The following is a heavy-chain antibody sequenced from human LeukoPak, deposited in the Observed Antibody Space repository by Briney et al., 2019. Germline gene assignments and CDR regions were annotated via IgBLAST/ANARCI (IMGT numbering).Heavy chain of an antibody. CDR2: ISGSGYST. D-gene: IGHD3-9*01. CDR3: AKGQDNTAYYSS. Sequence: GGTLRLPCAASGFTFSHYGMSWVRQAPGKGLEWVSGISGSGYSTYYADSVKGRFTISRDNSKNTLYLQMNSLRAEDTAVYYCAKGQDNTAYYSSWGRGTQVTVSS. J-gene: IGHJ4*02. CDR1: GFTFSHYG. V-gene: IGHV3-23*01.